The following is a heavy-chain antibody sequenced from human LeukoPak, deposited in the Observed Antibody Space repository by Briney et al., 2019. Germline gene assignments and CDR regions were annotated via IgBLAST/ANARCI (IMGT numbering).Heavy chain of an antibody. J-gene: IGHJ4*02. D-gene: IGHD4-17*01. CDR1: GFTFSSYW. V-gene: IGHV3-7*01. CDR2: IKQDGSEK. CDR3: ARGRDYGDYHFDY. Sequence: GGSLRLSCAASGFTFSSYWMSWVRQAPGKGLEWVANIKQDGSEKYYVDSVKGRFAISRDNAKNSLYLQMNSLRAEDTAVYYCARGRDYGDYHFDYWGQGTLVTVSS.